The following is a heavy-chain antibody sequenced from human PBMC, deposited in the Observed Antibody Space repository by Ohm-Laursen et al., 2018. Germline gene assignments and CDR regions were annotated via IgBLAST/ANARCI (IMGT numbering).Heavy chain of an antibody. D-gene: IGHD5-18*01. Sequence: TLSLTCTVSGGSISSGGYYWSWIRQHPGKGLEWIGYIYYSGSTYYNPSLKSRVTISVDTSKNQFSLKLSSVTAADTAVYYCARQTGYSYGYEGRYFDYWGQGTLVTVSS. V-gene: IGHV4-31*03. CDR2: IYYSGST. J-gene: IGHJ4*02. CDR3: ARQTGYSYGYEGRYFDY. CDR1: GGSISSGGYY.